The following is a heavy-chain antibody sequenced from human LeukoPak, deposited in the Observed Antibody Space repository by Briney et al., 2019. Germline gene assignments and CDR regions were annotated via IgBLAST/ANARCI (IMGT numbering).Heavy chain of an antibody. J-gene: IGHJ4*01. Sequence: ASVKVSRKASGFTFTSYDLNWVRQATGQGLEWMGWLNPHSGNTGYAERFQGRVTFTRDTSISTAYMELRSLGSNDTAVYYCARGRSYGDSPLGWWGQGTLVTVSS. CDR2: LNPHSGNT. CDR1: GFTFTSYD. V-gene: IGHV1-8*01. D-gene: IGHD4-17*01. CDR3: ARGRSYGDSPLGW.